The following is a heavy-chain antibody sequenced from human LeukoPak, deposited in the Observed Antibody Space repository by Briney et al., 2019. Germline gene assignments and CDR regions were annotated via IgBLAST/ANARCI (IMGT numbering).Heavy chain of an antibody. CDR3: ARGHVRGYSYGFGY. J-gene: IGHJ4*02. Sequence: PGGSLRLSCAASGFMFRSYGMHWARQAPGKGLEWVAVIWYDGSNKYYTDSVKGRFTISRDNSNNTLYLQMNSLRVEDTAVYYCARGHVRGYSYGFGYWGQGSLVTVSS. CDR2: IWYDGSNK. V-gene: IGHV3-33*08. D-gene: IGHD5-18*01. CDR1: GFMFRSYG.